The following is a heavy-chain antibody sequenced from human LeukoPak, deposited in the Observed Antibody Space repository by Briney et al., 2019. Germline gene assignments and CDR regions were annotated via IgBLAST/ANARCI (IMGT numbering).Heavy chain of an antibody. Sequence: SETLSLTCAVSGGSISSSNWWSWVRQPPGKGLEWIGEIYHSGSTNYSPSLKSRVTISVDKSKNQFSLKLSSVTAADTAVYYCAGAQAVAEPSFDYWGQGTLVTVSS. V-gene: IGHV4-4*02. D-gene: IGHD6-19*01. CDR2: IYHSGST. CDR3: AGAQAVAEPSFDY. J-gene: IGHJ4*02. CDR1: GGSISSSNW.